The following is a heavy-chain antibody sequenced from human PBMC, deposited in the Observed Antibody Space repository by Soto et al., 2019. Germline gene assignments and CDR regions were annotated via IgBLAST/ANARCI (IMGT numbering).Heavy chain of an antibody. J-gene: IGHJ5*01. V-gene: IGHV3-23*01. CDR3: AKVGYYNSGWFDS. CDR2: ISGAISNM. D-gene: IGHD3-10*01. Sequence: EVQLSESGGGLAQPGGSLRLSCTASGFSFTAFAMSWVRRAPGKGLEWVSTISGAISNMYYADSVKGRFTVSRDNSKNTLFLQMNSLRDEDPATYYCAKVGYYNSGWFDSWGQGTLVTVSS. CDR1: GFSFTAFA.